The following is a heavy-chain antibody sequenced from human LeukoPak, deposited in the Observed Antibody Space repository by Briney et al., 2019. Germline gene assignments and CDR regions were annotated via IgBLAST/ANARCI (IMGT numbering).Heavy chain of an antibody. CDR2: VYQSGTT. J-gene: IGHJ4*02. CDR1: GFSISSGHY. Sequence: SETLSLTCTVSGFSISSGHYWGWVRQPPGAGLEWIGSVYQSGTTYYNPSLKSRVTTSVDMSKNLFSLRLGPVTAADTAVYYCARIFIRNGYSSYFDCWGQGTPVTVSS. CDR3: ARIFIRNGYSSYFDC. V-gene: IGHV4-38-2*02. D-gene: IGHD5-18*01.